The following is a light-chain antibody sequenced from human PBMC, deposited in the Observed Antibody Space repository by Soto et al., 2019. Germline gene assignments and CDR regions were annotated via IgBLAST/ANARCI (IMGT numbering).Light chain of an antibody. Sequence: QSALTQPASVSGSPGQSITISCTGTSSDVGGHNYVSWYHQRPGKAPKLMIYEVSNRPSGVSNRFSGSKSGNTASLTISGLQAEDEADYYCSSYTSSSTYVFGTGTKVTVL. CDR1: SSDVGGHNY. V-gene: IGLV2-14*01. CDR3: SSYTSSSTYV. J-gene: IGLJ1*01. CDR2: EVS.